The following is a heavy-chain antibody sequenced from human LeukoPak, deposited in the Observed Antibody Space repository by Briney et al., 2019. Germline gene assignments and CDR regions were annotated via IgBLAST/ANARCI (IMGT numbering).Heavy chain of an antibody. Sequence: GASVKVSCKASGYTFTGYCMHWVRQAPGQGFEWMGWINPNDGDTNYAQKFRGRVTMTRDTSISTAHMEVSRLRSDDTAVYYCARANFLYCSSSTCLFDYWGQGTLVTVSS. CDR3: ARANFLYCSSSTCLFDY. CDR1: GYTFTGYC. CDR2: INPNDGDT. J-gene: IGHJ4*02. V-gene: IGHV1-2*02. D-gene: IGHD2-2*01.